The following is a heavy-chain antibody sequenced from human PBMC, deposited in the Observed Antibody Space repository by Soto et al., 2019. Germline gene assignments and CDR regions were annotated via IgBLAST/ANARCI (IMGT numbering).Heavy chain of an antibody. CDR3: ARPQRDDASRKLDC. V-gene: IGHV5-51*01. CDR1: GYRFTSNW. J-gene: IGHJ4*02. CDR2: INPADSDI. Sequence: PGESLKISCHGSGYRFTSNWIGWVRQMPGKGLEWMGIINPADSDIKYSPSFQGQVTISADKSIGTAYLQWSSLKASDTAMYYCARPQRDDASRKLDCCGQGTLVTVSS. D-gene: IGHD3-16*01.